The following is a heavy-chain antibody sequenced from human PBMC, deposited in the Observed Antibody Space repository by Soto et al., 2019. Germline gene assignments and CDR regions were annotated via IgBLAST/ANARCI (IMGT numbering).Heavy chain of an antibody. Sequence: SETRSLTCTVSGGSISSGDYYWSWIPHPPGKGLEWIGYIHYSGSTYYNPSLKSRVTISVDTSKNPFSLKLSSVTAADTAVYYCARDNILGILYGGMEVSGHGNTVNVSS. J-gene: IGHJ6*02. CDR2: IHYSGST. CDR1: GGSISSGDYY. D-gene: IGHD3-3*02. CDR3: ARDNILGILYGGMEV. V-gene: IGHV4-30-4*01.